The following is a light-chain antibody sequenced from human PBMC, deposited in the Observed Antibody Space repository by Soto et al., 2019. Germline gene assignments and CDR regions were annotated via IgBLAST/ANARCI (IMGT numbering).Light chain of an antibody. CDR2: KAS. J-gene: IGKJ5*01. V-gene: IGKV1-5*03. Sequence: DIQMTQSPSTLSASVGDRVTFTCRASESISDWLVWYHQKPGKAPKLLIYKASRLESGVPSRFSGSASGTEFTLTITSLQPDDFGTYYCQQYSTSLISFGLGTRLEIK. CDR1: ESISDW. CDR3: QQYSTSLIS.